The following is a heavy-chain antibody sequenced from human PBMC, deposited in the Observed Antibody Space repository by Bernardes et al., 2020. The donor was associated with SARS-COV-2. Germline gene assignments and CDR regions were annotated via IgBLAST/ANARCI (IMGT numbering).Heavy chain of an antibody. J-gene: IGHJ4*02. V-gene: IGHV3-9*01. CDR1: GFTFDDYA. CDR2: ISWNSGSI. D-gene: IGHD3-10*01. Sequence: GGSLRLSCAASGFTFDDYAMHWVRQAPGKGLEWVSGISWNSGSIGYADSVKGRFTISRDNAKNSLYLQLNSLRAEDTAVYYCARERGSGSCDSWGQGTLVTVSS. CDR3: ARERGSGSCDS.